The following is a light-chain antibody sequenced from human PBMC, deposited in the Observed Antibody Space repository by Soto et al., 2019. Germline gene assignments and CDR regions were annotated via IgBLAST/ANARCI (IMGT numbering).Light chain of an antibody. J-gene: IGLJ3*02. CDR2: ANS. CDR1: NSNIGAGYD. CDR3: KSYDRSLSARV. V-gene: IGLV1-40*01. Sequence: QSVLTQPPSVSGAPGQRVTISCTGSNSNIGAGYDVHWYQQLPGTAPKLLIYANSNRPSGVPDRVSGSKSGTSASPAITGLQAEDEADYYCKSYDRSLSARVFGGGTKLTVL.